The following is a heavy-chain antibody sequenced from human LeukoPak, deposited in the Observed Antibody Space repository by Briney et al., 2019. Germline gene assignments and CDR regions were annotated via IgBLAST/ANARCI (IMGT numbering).Heavy chain of an antibody. J-gene: IGHJ4*02. V-gene: IGHV1-3*01. Sequence: ASVKVSCKASGYTFTSYAMHWVRQAPGQRLEWMGWISAGNGNTKYSQKFQGRVTITRDTSASTAYMELSSLRSEDTAVYYCARVVQWLFRDWGQGTLVTVSS. CDR3: ARVVQWLFRD. CDR1: GYTFTSYA. CDR2: ISAGNGNT. D-gene: IGHD6-19*01.